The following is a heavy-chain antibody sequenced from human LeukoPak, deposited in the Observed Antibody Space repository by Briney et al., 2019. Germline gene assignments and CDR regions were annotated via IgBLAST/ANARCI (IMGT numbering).Heavy chain of an antibody. Sequence: GGSLRLSCAASGFTFDDYAMPWVRQAPRKGLEWVSGISWNSGSIGYADSVKGRFAISRDNAKNSLYLQMNSLRAEDTALYYCAKGEVGSVDYWGQGTLVTVSS. CDR2: ISWNSGSI. V-gene: IGHV3-9*01. J-gene: IGHJ4*02. CDR3: AKGEVGSVDY. D-gene: IGHD1-26*01. CDR1: GFTFDDYA.